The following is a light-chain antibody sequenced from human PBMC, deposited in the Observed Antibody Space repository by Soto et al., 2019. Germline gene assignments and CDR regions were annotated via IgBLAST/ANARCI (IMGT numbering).Light chain of an antibody. J-gene: IGKJ1*01. CDR3: QQYGSLPWT. Sequence: EIVLTQSPDTLSLSPGARSTLSCRASQNVDRNYLAWYQKKPGQAPRIIIFGASGRATGIPDRLSGSGSGTDLTITISRMETEDFEVYYCQQYGSLPWTFGQGTKVDIK. CDR2: GAS. V-gene: IGKV3-20*01. CDR1: QNVDRNY.